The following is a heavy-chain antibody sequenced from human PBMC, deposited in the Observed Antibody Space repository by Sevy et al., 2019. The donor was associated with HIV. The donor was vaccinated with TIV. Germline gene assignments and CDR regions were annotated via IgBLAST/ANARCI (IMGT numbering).Heavy chain of an antibody. Sequence: SETLSLTCTVSGDSFSSYFWAWIRQPAGKGLEWIARINTSGSTNYNPSLRSRVTMSVDTSKSQFSLKVTSLTAADTAIYFCARSNWVTATNGFSNSYYFDYWGQGSLVTVSS. J-gene: IGHJ4*02. D-gene: IGHD7-27*01. CDR2: INTSGST. CDR3: ARSNWVTATNGFSNSYYFDY. CDR1: GDSFSSYF. V-gene: IGHV4-4*07.